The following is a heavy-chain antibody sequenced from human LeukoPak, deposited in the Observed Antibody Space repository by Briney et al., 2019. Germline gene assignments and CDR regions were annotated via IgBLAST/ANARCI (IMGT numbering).Heavy chain of an antibody. CDR2: INPNSGNT. CDR3: ARDHDFWSGYMD. V-gene: IGHV1-8*01. Sequence: GASVKVSCKASGYTFTSYDINWVRQATGQGLEWVGWINPNSGNTVYAQKFQGRVTMTRNTSISTAYMELNSLRSEDTAVYYCARDHDFWSGYMDWGQGTLVTVSS. J-gene: IGHJ4*02. D-gene: IGHD3-3*01. CDR1: GYTFTSYD.